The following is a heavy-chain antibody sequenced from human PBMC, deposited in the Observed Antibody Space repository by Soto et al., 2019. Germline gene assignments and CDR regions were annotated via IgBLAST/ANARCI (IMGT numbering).Heavy chain of an antibody. CDR3: AREVDRALVGSPHYFDY. D-gene: IGHD5-18*01. J-gene: IGHJ4*02. Sequence: PGGSLRLSCAASAFTFKNHWMHWVRQVPGKGPVWVSRINGDGSFTSYADAVKGRFTISRDNAKNTLSLQMNSLRAEDTAVYYCAREVDRALVGSPHYFDYWGQGTLVTVSS. CDR1: AFTFKNHW. CDR2: INGDGSFT. V-gene: IGHV3-74*01.